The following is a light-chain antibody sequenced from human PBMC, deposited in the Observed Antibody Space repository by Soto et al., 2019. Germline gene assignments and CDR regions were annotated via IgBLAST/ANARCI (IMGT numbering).Light chain of an antibody. CDR3: QQSYSIPFT. J-gene: IGKJ2*01. CDR1: QSISSY. Sequence: DLQMTQSPSSLSASVGDRVTITCRASQSISSYLNWYQQKPRKAPELLIYAASSLQSGVPSRFSGSGSGTYFTLTISSLQPEDFATYYCQQSYSIPFTFGQGTSLEIK. CDR2: AAS. V-gene: IGKV1-39*01.